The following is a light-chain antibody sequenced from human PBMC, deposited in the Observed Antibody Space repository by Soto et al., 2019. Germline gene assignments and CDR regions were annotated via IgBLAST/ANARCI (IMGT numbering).Light chain of an antibody. CDR1: QSISFY. J-gene: IGKJ1*01. V-gene: IGKV1-5*01. CDR3: QQYNSYSTWT. CDR2: DAS. Sequence: DIQMTQSPSTLSASVGDRVTITCQASQSISFYLAWYQQKTGKAPKVLIWDASRLESGVPSRFSGSGSGTEFTLTISSLQPDDFATYYCQQYNSYSTWTFGQGTKVEIK.